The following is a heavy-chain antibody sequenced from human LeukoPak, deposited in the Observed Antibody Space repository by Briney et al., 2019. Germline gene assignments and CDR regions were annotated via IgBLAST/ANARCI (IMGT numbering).Heavy chain of an antibody. J-gene: IGHJ5*02. CDR2: ISAYNGNT. Sequence: ASVKVSRKASGYTFTSYGISWVRQAPGQGLEWMGWISAYNGNTNYAQKLQGRVTMTTDTSTSTAYMELRSLRSDDTAVYYCARGVNCSSTSCYSGFDPWGQGTLVTVSS. CDR3: ARGVNCSSTSCYSGFDP. D-gene: IGHD2-2*01. CDR1: GYTFTSYG. V-gene: IGHV1-18*01.